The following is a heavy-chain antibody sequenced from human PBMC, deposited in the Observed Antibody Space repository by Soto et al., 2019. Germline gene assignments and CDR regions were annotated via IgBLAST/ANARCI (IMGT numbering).Heavy chain of an antibody. Sequence: QVQLVQSGAEVKKPGSSVKVSCKASGGTFSSYAISWVRQAPGQGLEWMGGIIPIFGTANYAQKFQGRVTIAADESTSAAYLDLSSRRSEDTAVYYGARKSKEGTEYGYYYLDYGGQGTLVTVSS. D-gene: IGHD4-17*01. CDR1: GGTFSSYA. CDR2: IIPIFGTA. V-gene: IGHV1-69*12. J-gene: IGHJ4*02. CDR3: ARKSKEGTEYGYYYLDY.